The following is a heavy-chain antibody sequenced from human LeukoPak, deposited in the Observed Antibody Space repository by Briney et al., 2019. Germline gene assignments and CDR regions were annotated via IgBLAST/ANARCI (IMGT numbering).Heavy chain of an antibody. CDR3: ARGVDYYGV. V-gene: IGHV4-34*01. D-gene: IGHD3-10*01. Sequence: SETLSLTCTVYGGSFSGYYWNWIRQPPGKGLEWIGEINHSGRTNYNPSLKSRVTISVDTSKKQFSLKLSSVTAADTAVYYCARGVDYYGVWGQGTLVTVSS. CDR1: GGSFSGYY. J-gene: IGHJ4*02. CDR2: INHSGRT.